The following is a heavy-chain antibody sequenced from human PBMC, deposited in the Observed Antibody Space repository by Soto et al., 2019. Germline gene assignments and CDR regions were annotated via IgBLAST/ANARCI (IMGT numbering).Heavy chain of an antibody. Sequence: SETLSLTCTVSGGSVSSGSYYWSWIRQPPGKGLEWIGYIYYSGSTNYNPSLKSRVTISVDTSKNQFSLKLSSVTAADTAVYYCARYRTRYCGSGSYYTKRKYWFDPWGQGTLVTVSS. V-gene: IGHV4-61*01. CDR2: IYYSGST. CDR1: GGSVSSGSYY. D-gene: IGHD3-10*01. J-gene: IGHJ5*02. CDR3: ARYRTRYCGSGSYYTKRKYWFDP.